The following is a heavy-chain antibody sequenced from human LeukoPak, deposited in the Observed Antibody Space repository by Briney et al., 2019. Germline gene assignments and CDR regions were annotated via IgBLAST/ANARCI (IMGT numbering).Heavy chain of an antibody. D-gene: IGHD4-17*01. J-gene: IGHJ4*02. V-gene: IGHV4-4*02. CDR2: TDHRGNT. Sequence: SGTLSLTCAVSGDSISSTNWWNWVRQPPGKGLEWIGETDHRGNTNYNPSLKSRVSISVDRSKNQFSLQLTYVTAADTAVYYCARGYGPGYWGRGTLVTVSA. CDR1: GDSISSTNW. CDR3: ARGYGPGY.